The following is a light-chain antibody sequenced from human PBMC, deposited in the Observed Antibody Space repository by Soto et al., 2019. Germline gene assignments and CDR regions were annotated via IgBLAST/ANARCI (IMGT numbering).Light chain of an antibody. V-gene: IGKV1-5*03. J-gene: IGKJ1*01. CDR1: QTISSW. CDR2: KAS. Sequence: DIQMTQTPSTLSGSVGVRVTITCWASQTISSWLAWYQQKPGKAPKLMIYKASTFKSGVPSRFSGSGSGTEFTLTISSLQPHDFANYYCQHYNSYSEAFGQGTKVALK. CDR3: QHYNSYSEA.